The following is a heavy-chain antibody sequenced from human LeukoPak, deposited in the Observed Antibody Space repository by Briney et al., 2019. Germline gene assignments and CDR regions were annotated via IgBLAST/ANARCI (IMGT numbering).Heavy chain of an antibody. Sequence: GASVKVSCKASGYTFTGYYMHWVRQAPGQGLEWMGWINPNSGGTNYAQKFQGRVTVTRDTSISTAYMELSTLRSDDTAVYYCASGGEYSRSSSTYWGQGTLVIVSS. CDR3: ASGGEYSRSSSTY. D-gene: IGHD6-6*01. CDR1: GYTFTGYY. V-gene: IGHV1-2*02. J-gene: IGHJ4*02. CDR2: INPNSGGT.